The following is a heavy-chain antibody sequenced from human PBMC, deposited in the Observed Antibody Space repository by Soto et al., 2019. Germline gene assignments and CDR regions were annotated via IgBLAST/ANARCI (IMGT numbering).Heavy chain of an antibody. D-gene: IGHD3-3*01. J-gene: IGHJ4*02. Sequence: GGSLRLSCAASGFTFSSYGMHWVRQAPGKGLEWVAVIWYDGSNKYYADSVEGRFTISRDNSKNTLYLQMNSLRAEDTAVYYCARDDITIFGVVITNRLDYWGQGTLVTVSS. CDR1: GFTFSSYG. V-gene: IGHV3-33*01. CDR3: ARDDITIFGVVITNRLDY. CDR2: IWYDGSNK.